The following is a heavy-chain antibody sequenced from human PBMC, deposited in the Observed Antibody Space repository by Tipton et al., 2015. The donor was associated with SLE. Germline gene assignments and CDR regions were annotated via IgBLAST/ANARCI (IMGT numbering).Heavy chain of an antibody. CDR1: GGSFSGYY. Sequence: TLSLTCAVYGGSFSGYYWSWIRQPPGKGLEWIGYIYTSGSTNYNPSLKSRLTISVDTSRNQFSMKLSSVTAADTAVYYCARLTTVTKYLDLWGRGTLVTVSS. J-gene: IGHJ2*01. D-gene: IGHD4-17*01. V-gene: IGHV4-4*09. CDR3: ARLTTVTKYLDL. CDR2: IYTSGST.